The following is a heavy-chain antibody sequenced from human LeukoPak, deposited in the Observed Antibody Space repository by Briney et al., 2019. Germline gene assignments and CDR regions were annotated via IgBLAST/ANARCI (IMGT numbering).Heavy chain of an antibody. CDR3: AKSPYYDFWPFDY. J-gene: IGHJ4*02. V-gene: IGHV3-30*02. CDR2: IQFDDGRTK. D-gene: IGHD3-3*01. CDR1: GFTFSSYS. Sequence: GGSLRLSCAASGFTFSSYSMNWVRQAPCKGLEWVASIQFDDGRTKNYADSVKGRFTISRDNSQNTFYLQMNDLRAEDTAVYYCAKSPYYDFWPFDYWGQGTQVTVSS.